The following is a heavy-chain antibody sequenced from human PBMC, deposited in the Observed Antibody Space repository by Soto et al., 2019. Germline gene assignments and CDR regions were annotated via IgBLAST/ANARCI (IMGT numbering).Heavy chain of an antibody. D-gene: IGHD4-17*01. Sequence: QVQLVQSGAEVKKPGSSVKVSCKASGGTFSSYAISWVRQAPGQGLEWMGGIIPIFGTANYAQKFQGRVTITADESTSTAYMGLSSLRSEDTAVYYCARHIYSTVTTGVDYWGQGTLVTVSS. J-gene: IGHJ4*02. CDR1: GGTFSSYA. CDR2: IIPIFGTA. CDR3: ARHIYSTVTTGVDY. V-gene: IGHV1-69*01.